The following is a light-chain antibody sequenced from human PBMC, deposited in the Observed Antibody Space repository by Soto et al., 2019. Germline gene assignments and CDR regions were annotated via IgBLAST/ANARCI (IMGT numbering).Light chain of an antibody. J-gene: IGKJ4*01. V-gene: IGKV1-12*01. CDR2: FAF. Sequence: DIQMTQSPSSVSASVGDRVTITCRARQDINSRLAWYQQKPGKAPKLLIYFAFNLESGVPSRFIGSGSGTDLTLTITSLQPEDFATYYCQQADSLPRTFGGGTKVEIQ. CDR3: QQADSLPRT. CDR1: QDINSR.